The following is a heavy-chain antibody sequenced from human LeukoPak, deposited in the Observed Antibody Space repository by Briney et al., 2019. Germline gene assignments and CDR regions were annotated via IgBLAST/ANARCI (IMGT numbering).Heavy chain of an antibody. CDR1: GYTFTSYG. J-gene: IGHJ4*02. CDR3: ARAYDSSGYYYLNFDY. D-gene: IGHD3-22*01. CDR2: ISAYNGNT. V-gene: IGHV1-18*01. Sequence: ASVKVSCKASGYTFTSYGISWVRQAPGQRLEWMGWISAYNGNTNYAQKLQGRVTMTTDTSTSTAYMELRSLRSDDTAVYYCARAYDSSGYYYLNFDYWGQGTLVTVSS.